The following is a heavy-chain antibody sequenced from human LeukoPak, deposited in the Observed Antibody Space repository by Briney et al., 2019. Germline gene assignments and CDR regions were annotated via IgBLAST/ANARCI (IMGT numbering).Heavy chain of an antibody. Sequence: SQTLSLTCGISGDSVSSNSAAWLWIRQSPSRGLEWLARTYYRSKWYNDYAVSVQSRITINSDTSRNQFSLQLNSVTPEDTAVYYCVRTLGYGIDVWGRGTAVTVSS. V-gene: IGHV6-1*01. CDR3: VRTLGYGIDV. J-gene: IGHJ6*02. CDR1: GDSVSSNSAA. CDR2: TYYRSKWYN. D-gene: IGHD7-27*01.